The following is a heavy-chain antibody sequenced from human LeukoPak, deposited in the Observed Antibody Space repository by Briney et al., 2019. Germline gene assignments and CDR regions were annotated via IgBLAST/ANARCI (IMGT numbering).Heavy chain of an antibody. Sequence: AGGSLRLSCAASGFTFSSYSMNWVRQAPGKGLEWVSVIYSGGSTYYADSVKGRFTISRDNSKNTLYLQMNSLRAEDTAVYYCARGHIGGSYPGQFDYWGQGTLVTVSS. CDR2: IYSGGST. J-gene: IGHJ4*02. V-gene: IGHV3-66*01. D-gene: IGHD1-26*01. CDR3: ARGHIGGSYPGQFDY. CDR1: GFTFSSYS.